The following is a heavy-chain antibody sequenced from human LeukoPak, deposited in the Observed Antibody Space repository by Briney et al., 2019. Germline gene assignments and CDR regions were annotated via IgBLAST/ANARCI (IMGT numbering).Heavy chain of an antibody. CDR3: AKGFSIVVVPAAMSY. CDR2: ISGSGGRT. V-gene: IGHV3-23*01. D-gene: IGHD2-2*01. CDR1: GFTFSNYV. Sequence: GGSLRLSCAASGFTFSNYVMTWVRQAPGKGLEWVSGISGSGGRTYYADSVKGRFTISRDNSKNTLYLQMNSLRAEDTAVYYCAKGFSIVVVPAAMSYWGQGTLVTVSS. J-gene: IGHJ4*02.